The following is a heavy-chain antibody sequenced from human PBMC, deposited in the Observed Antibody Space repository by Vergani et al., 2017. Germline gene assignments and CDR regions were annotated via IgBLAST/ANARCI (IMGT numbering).Heavy chain of an antibody. Sequence: QVQLQQWGPGLLKPSETLSLTCAVYGGSFSGYYWSWIRQPPGKGLEWIGEINHSGSTNYNPSLKSRVTVSVDTSKNQFSLKLSSVTAADTAVYYCARGGRGSSSRYFDYWGQGTLVTVSS. V-gene: IGHV4-34*01. D-gene: IGHD6-6*01. CDR1: GGSFSGYY. CDR3: ARGGRGSSSRYFDY. CDR2: INHSGST. J-gene: IGHJ4*02.